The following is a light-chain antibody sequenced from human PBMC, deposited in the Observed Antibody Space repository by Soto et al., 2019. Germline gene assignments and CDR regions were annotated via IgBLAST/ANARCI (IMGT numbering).Light chain of an antibody. CDR2: GAS. CDR1: QTVSNN. Sequence: EVVMTQSPATLSVSPGERATLSCRASQTVSNNLAWYQQKPGQAPRLLIYGASTRVTGVPARFSGRGSGTEFTLTISSLQSEDFGLYYCQQYHNWPPWTFGQGTKVDIK. CDR3: QQYHNWPPWT. J-gene: IGKJ1*01. V-gene: IGKV3-15*01.